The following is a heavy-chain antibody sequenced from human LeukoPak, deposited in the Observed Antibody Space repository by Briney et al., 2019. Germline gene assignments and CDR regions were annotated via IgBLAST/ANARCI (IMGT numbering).Heavy chain of an antibody. Sequence: PGGSLRLSCAASGFTLRSYGMHWVRQAPGKGLEWVAVVSHDGSNTYYADSVKGRFTISRDNSKNTLYLQMNSLRAEDTAVYYCAKDTPLSSWGQGTMDTVSS. J-gene: IGHJ3*01. CDR1: GFTLRSYG. V-gene: IGHV3-30*18. CDR2: VSHDGSNT. CDR3: AKDTPLSS.